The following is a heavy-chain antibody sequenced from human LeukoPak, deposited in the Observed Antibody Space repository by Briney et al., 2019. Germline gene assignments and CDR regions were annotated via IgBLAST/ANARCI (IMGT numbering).Heavy chain of an antibody. CDR3: ARDTNLRDSFDI. CDR2: VFYSGKT. Sequence: SETLSLTCTVSGGSISSSSYYWCWIRQPPGKGLEWIGYVFYSGKTDYSPSLRSRVSMSVDTSKNQFSLKVTSVTAADTAVYYCARDTNLRDSFDIWGQGTMVAVSS. J-gene: IGHJ3*02. D-gene: IGHD2-8*01. V-gene: IGHV4-61*01. CDR1: GGSISSSSYY.